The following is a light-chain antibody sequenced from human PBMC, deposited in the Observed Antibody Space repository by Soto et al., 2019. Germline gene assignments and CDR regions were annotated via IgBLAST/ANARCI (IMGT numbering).Light chain of an antibody. J-gene: IGLJ1*01. CDR1: SSDVGGYKY. V-gene: IGLV2-14*01. Sequence: QSALTQPASVSGSPGQSITISCTGTSSDVGGYKYVSWYQQHPGKAPKLIIYEVSNRPSGVSNRFSGSKSGNTASLTISGLQAAEDAYYDCNSYTSKSTGVFGTGTKLTGL. CDR2: EVS. CDR3: NSYTSKSTGV.